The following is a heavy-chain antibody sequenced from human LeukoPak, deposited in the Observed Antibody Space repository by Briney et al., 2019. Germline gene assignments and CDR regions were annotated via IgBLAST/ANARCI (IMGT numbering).Heavy chain of an antibody. J-gene: IGHJ4*02. CDR3: ARVRWGSFDY. D-gene: IGHD3-16*01. CDR1: GFTFSSYA. CDR2: ISYDGSNK. V-gene: IGHV3-30*04. Sequence: GGSLRLSCAASGFTFSSYAMHWVRQAPGKGLEWVVVISYDGSNKYYADSVKGRFTISRDNSKNTLYLQMNSLRAEDTAVYYCARVRWGSFDYWGQGTLVTVPS.